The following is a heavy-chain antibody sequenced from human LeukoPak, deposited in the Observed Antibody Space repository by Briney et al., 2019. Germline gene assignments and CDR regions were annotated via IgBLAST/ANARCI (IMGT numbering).Heavy chain of an antibody. V-gene: IGHV3-48*03. D-gene: IGHD2-15*01. Sequence: GGSLRLSCAASGFTFSSYEMNWVRQAPGKGLEWVSYISSSGSTIYYANSVKGRFTISRDNAKNSLYLQMNSLRAEDTAVYYCARGPHCRGGSCYSGNFDYWGQGTLVTVSS. CDR3: ARGPHCRGGSCYSGNFDY. J-gene: IGHJ4*02. CDR2: ISSSGSTI. CDR1: GFTFSSYE.